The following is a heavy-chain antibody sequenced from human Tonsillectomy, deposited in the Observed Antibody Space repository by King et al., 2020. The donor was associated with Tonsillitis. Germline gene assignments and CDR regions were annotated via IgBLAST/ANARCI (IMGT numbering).Heavy chain of an antibody. CDR3: ARGSEGYSSSWSYWFDP. CDR2: INPSDGST. Sequence: QLVQSGAEVKKPGASVKVSCKASGYTFTSYYMQWVRQAPGQGLEWMGIINPSDGSTNYAQKFQGRVTMTRDTSTSTVYIELSSLRSEDTAVYYCARGSEGYSSSWSYWFDPWGQGTLVTVSS. CDR1: GYTFTSYY. D-gene: IGHD6-13*01. V-gene: IGHV1-46*03. J-gene: IGHJ5*02.